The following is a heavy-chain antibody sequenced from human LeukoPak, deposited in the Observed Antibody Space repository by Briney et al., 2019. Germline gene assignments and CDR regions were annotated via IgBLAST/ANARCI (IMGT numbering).Heavy chain of an antibody. V-gene: IGHV4-39*07. J-gene: IGHJ6*03. CDR2: FYYSGST. CDR3: AREVSYSRSLWGDGYYYYYMDV. Sequence: SETLSLTCTVSGGSISSGSYYWSWIRQPPGKGLEGIGSFYYSGSTYYNPSLKSRVTISLDMSKSQFSLKLSSVTAADTAVYYCAREVSYSRSLWGDGYYYYYMDVWGKGTTVTVSS. D-gene: IGHD6-6*01. CDR1: GGSISSGSYY.